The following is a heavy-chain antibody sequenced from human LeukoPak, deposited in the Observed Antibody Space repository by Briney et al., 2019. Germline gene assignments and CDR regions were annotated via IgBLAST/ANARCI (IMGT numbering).Heavy chain of an antibody. CDR3: ARHRGTSIRGISPSYYLNYMDV. CDR2: IIPIYNTA. CDR1: GGDFSNYA. Sequence: SVKVSCKASGGDFSNYAISWLRQASGQGLEWMGGIIPIYNTALYAQKFQGRVTITADPSTSTAFMDLSSLRSEDTAVYYCARHRGTSIRGISPSYYLNYMDVWGKGTTVTISS. J-gene: IGHJ6*03. D-gene: IGHD3-10*01. V-gene: IGHV1-69*13.